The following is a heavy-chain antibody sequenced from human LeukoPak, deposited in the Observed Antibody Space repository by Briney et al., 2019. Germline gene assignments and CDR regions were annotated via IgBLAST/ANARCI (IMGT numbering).Heavy chain of an antibody. CDR1: GYTFTNYD. Sequence: VASVKVSCKASGYTFTNYDINWVRQATGQGLEWMGWMNPNSGNTGYAQNFQGRVTITRDTSISTAYMELSSLRSEDTAMYYCARGEADSSGYPPFDPWGQGTPVTVSS. J-gene: IGHJ5*02. CDR3: ARGEADSSGYPPFDP. V-gene: IGHV1-8*03. CDR2: MNPNSGNT. D-gene: IGHD3-22*01.